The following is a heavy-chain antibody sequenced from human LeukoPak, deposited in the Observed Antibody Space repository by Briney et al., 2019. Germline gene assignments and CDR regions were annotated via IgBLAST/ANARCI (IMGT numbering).Heavy chain of an antibody. Sequence: SGTLSLTCSVSGASISSHYWSWIRQPPGKGLEWIGYIHYSGSTNCNPSLKSRVTISLDTSKNQFSLKLSSVTAADTAVYYCARDPSAAGPTPPDYWGQGTLVTVSS. CDR3: ARDPSAAGPTPPDY. CDR1: GASISSHY. J-gene: IGHJ4*02. CDR2: IHYSGST. V-gene: IGHV4-59*11. D-gene: IGHD6-13*01.